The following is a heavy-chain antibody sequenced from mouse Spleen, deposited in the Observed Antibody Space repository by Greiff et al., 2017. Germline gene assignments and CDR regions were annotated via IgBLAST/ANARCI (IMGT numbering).Heavy chain of an antibody. CDR3: ARSYSNWAWYFDV. CDR2: INPNNGGT. CDR1: GYTFTDYY. V-gene: IGHV1-26*01. Sequence: EVQLQQSGPELVKPGASVKISCKASGYTFTDYYMNWVKQSHGKSLEWIGDINPNNGGTSYNQKFKGKATLTVDKSSSTAYMELRSLTSEDSAVYYCARSYSNWAWYFDVWGAGTTVTVSS. D-gene: IGHD2-5*01. J-gene: IGHJ1*01.